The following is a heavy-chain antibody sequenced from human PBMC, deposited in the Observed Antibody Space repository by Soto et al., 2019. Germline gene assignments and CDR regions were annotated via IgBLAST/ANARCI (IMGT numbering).Heavy chain of an antibody. Sequence: VQLVQSGAQVKRPGASVTVSCRASGYTFTSYSLHWVRQAPGKGLEWVSYISSSSSTIYYADSVKGRFTISRDNAKNSLYLQMNSLRDEDTAVYYCARAGYYGSGILLWGQGTLVTVSS. J-gene: IGHJ4*02. D-gene: IGHD3-10*01. CDR2: ISSSSSTI. CDR3: ARAGYYGSGILL. CDR1: GYTFTSYS. V-gene: IGHV3-48*02.